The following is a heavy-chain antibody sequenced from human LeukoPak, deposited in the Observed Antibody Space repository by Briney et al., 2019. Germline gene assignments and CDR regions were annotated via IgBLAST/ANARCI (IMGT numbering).Heavy chain of an antibody. J-gene: IGHJ5*02. V-gene: IGHV1-18*01. CDR3: ARDLVNDGDYMGWFDP. CDR2: ISAYNGNT. D-gene: IGHD4-17*01. Sequence: ASVKVSCRASGYTITSYGISWVRQDPGQGLEWMGWISAYNGNTNYAQKLQGRVTMTTDTSTSTAYMELRSLRSDDTAVYYCARDLVNDGDYMGWFDPWGQGTLVTVSS. CDR1: GYTITSYG.